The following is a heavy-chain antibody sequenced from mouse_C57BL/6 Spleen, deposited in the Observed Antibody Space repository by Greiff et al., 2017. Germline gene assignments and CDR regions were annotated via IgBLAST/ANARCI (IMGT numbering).Heavy chain of an antibody. D-gene: IGHD2-1*01. CDR1: GFTFSSYT. CDR3: ARPYGNYVGWFAY. J-gene: IGHJ3*01. CDR2: ISGGGGNT. V-gene: IGHV5-9*01. Sequence: EVQVVESGGGLVKPGGSLKLSCAASGFTFSSYTMSWVRQTPEKRLEWVATISGGGGNTYYPDSVKGRFTISRDNAKNTLYLQMSSLRSEDTALYYCARPYGNYVGWFAYWGQGTLVTVSA.